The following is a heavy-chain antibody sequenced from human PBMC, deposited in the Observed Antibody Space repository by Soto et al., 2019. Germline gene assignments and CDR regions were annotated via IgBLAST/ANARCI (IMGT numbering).Heavy chain of an antibody. CDR2: IYYSGST. CDR3: ARGVGTTVTN. D-gene: IGHD4-4*01. V-gene: IGHV4-59*01. CDR1: GGAISSYY. J-gene: IGHJ4*02. Sequence: QVQLQESGPGLVKPSENLSLTCTVSGGAISSYYWSWIRQPPWTGLAWIGDIYYSGSTTYNPSLKSRVTRSVGTSKNQLSLKLSSGTAADTAVYYCARGVGTTVTNWGQGTLVTVSS.